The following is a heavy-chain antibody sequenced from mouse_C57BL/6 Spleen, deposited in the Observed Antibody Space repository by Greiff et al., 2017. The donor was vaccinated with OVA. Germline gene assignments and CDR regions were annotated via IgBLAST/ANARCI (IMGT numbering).Heavy chain of an antibody. D-gene: IGHD2-1*01. V-gene: IGHV1-82*01. CDR1: GYAFSSSW. J-gene: IGHJ4*01. CDR2: IYPGDGDT. Sequence: VQRVESGPELVKPGASVKISCKASGYAFSSSWMNWVKQRPGKGLEWIGRIYPGDGDTNYNGKFKGKATLTADKSSSTAYMQLSSLTSEDSAVYFCAGGNFYYAMDYWGRGTSVTVSS. CDR3: AGGNFYYAMDY.